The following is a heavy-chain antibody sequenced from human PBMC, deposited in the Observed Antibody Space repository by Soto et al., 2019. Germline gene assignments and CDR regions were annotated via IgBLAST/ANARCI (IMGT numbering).Heavy chain of an antibody. CDR2: IYTSGST. Sequence: SLTCTVSCGSISSYYWIWIRQPAVKGLEWIGRIYTSGSTNYNPSLKSRVTMSVDTSKNQFSLKLSSVTAADTAVYYCARDPGRGHQGLWGQGTLVTVS. CDR1: CGSISSYY. V-gene: IGHV4-4*07. D-gene: IGHD3-10*01. J-gene: IGHJ4*02. CDR3: ARDPGRGHQGL.